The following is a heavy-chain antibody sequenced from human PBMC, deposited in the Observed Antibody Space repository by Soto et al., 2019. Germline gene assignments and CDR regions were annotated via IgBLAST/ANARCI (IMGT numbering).Heavy chain of an antibody. CDR2: IIPIFGTT. CDR3: ARGTVTGSEYNYYYYGMDV. CDR1: GGTFSSYA. J-gene: IGHJ6*02. V-gene: IGHV1-69*12. Sequence: QVQLVQSGAEVKKPGSSVKVSCKASGGTFSSYAIDWVRQAPGQGLEWMGGIIPIFGTTSYAQKLQGRVKLTADESTRTAYMELSTLRSEDTAVYYCARGTVTGSEYNYYYYGMDVWGQGTTVTVSS. D-gene: IGHD1-1*01.